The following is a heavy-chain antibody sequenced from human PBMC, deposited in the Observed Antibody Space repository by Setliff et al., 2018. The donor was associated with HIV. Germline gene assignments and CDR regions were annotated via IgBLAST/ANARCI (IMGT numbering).Heavy chain of an antibody. CDR2: IYYSGST. CDR1: GYSISSGYY. J-gene: IGHJ5*02. V-gene: IGHV4-38-2*01. CDR3: ARHPPNLDWLDP. Sequence: PSETLSLTCAVSGYSISSGYYWAWIRQPPGKGLEWIGSIYYSGSTYYNSSLQSRVTISVDTSKNQFSLKVNSVTAADTAVYYCARHPPNLDWLDPWGQGTLVTVSS.